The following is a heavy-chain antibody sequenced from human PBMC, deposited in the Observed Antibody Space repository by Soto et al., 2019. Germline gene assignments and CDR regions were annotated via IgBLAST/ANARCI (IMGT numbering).Heavy chain of an antibody. CDR3: ARQGAVAGAGDI. V-gene: IGHV5-51*07. D-gene: IGHD6-13*01. Sequence: GEALTLSCKDSGCSFTNYWIGCAHQEPGKGLEWMGVIYPRDSDTTYSPSFQGQVTISADKSINTAYLQWNSLKASDTAMYYCARQGAVAGAGDIWGQGTLVNVSS. CDR2: IYPRDSDT. J-gene: IGHJ4*02. CDR1: GCSFTNYW.